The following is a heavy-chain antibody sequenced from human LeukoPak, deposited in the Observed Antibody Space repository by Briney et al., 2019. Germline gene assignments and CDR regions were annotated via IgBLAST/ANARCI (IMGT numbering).Heavy chain of an antibody. CDR2: ISAYNGNT. D-gene: IGHD6-19*01. J-gene: IGHJ6*02. CDR1: GYTFTSYG. Sequence: ASVKVSCKASGYTFTSYGISWVRQAPGQGLEWMGWISAYNGNTNYAQKLQGRVTMTTDTSTSTAYMELRSLRSDDTAVYYCARGPRRSSGWYELYYYYGMDVWGQGTTVTVSS. V-gene: IGHV1-18*01. CDR3: ARGPRRSSGWYELYYYYGMDV.